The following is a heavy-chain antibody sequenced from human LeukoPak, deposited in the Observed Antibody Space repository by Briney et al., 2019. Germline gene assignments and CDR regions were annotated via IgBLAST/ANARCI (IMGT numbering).Heavy chain of an antibody. D-gene: IGHD2/OR15-2a*01. CDR1: GFTFSSYG. V-gene: IGHV3-23*01. CDR2: ISGSGGST. Sequence: PGGSLRLSCAASGFTFSSYGMHWVRQAPGKGLEWVSAISGSGGSTCYADSVKGRFTISRDNSKNTLYLQMNSLRAEDTAVYYCAKVGGAVYGTTQRGDYWGQGTLVTVSS. J-gene: IGHJ4*02. CDR3: AKVGGAVYGTTQRGDY.